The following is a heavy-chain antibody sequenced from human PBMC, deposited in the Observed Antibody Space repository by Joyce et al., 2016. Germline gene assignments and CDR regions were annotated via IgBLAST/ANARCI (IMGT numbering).Heavy chain of an antibody. CDR1: GFTFRISW. CDR2: INYGGRVK. CDR3: ARALGSPSNDH. J-gene: IGHJ4*01. V-gene: IGHV3-7*03. Sequence: EVQLVESGGGLVQPGGSLRLSCAASGFTFRISWMSWVRQAPGKGLEGVANINYGGRVKYSAYSLEGRFTVSRDNAKNSLDLQMNSLRAEDTAVYYCARALGSPSNDHWGQGVLVTVSS. D-gene: IGHD1-1*01.